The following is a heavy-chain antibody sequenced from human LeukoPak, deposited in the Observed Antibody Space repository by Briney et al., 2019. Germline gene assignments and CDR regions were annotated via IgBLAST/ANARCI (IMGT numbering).Heavy chain of an antibody. J-gene: IGHJ4*02. CDR1: GFTFTNYA. D-gene: IGHD6-19*01. Sequence: GGSLRLSCAASGFTFTNYAMHWVRQAPGKGLEWVAVISYDEIKKYYADSVKGRFTISRDNSKNTLYLQMNSLRIDGTAVYYCARGGEYSSSPSDYWGQGTLVTVSS. V-gene: IGHV3-30*04. CDR3: ARGGEYSSSPSDY. CDR2: ISYDEIKK.